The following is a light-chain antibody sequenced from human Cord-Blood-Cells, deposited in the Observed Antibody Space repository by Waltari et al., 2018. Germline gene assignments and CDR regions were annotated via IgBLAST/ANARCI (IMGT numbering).Light chain of an antibody. Sequence: QSALTQPASAAGSPGPSITTPATGPSRYVAGSYYVSWYQQHPGKAPKLMIYDVSKRPSGVSNRFSGSKSGNTASLTISGLQAEDEADYYCSSYTSSSLVVFGGGTKLTVL. J-gene: IGLJ2*01. CDR1: SRYVAGSYY. CDR2: DVS. CDR3: SSYTSSSLVV. V-gene: IGLV2-14*01.